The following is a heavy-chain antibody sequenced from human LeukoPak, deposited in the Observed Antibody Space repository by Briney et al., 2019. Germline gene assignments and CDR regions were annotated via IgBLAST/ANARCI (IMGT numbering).Heavy chain of an antibody. J-gene: IGHJ4*02. CDR2: ISSSSSTI. CDR1: GFTFSSYS. V-gene: IGHV3-48*01. D-gene: IGHD6-19*01. Sequence: GGSLRLSCAASGFTFSSYSMNWVRQAPGKGLEWISYISSSSSTIYYADSVKGRFTISRDNAKNSLYLQMNSLRAEDTAVYYCAKAGSGWYAPYWGQGTLVTVS. CDR3: AKAGSGWYAPY.